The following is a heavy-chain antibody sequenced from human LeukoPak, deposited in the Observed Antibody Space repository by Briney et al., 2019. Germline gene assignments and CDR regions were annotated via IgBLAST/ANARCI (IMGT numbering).Heavy chain of an antibody. CDR3: AKDPMGGVIINFDY. V-gene: IGHV3-66*01. D-gene: IGHD3-10*01. Sequence: GGSLRLSCAASGFTVSSNYMSWVRQAPGKGLEWVSVIYSGGSTYYADSVKGRFTISRDNSKNTLYLQMNSLRAEDTAVYYCAKDPMGGVIINFDYWGQGTLVTVSS. J-gene: IGHJ4*02. CDR1: GFTVSSNY. CDR2: IYSGGST.